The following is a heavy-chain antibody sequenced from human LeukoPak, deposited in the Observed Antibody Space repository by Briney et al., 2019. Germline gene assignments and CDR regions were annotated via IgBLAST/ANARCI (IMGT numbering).Heavy chain of an antibody. J-gene: IGHJ4*02. D-gene: IGHD3-22*01. V-gene: IGHV3-30*18. Sequence: GGSLRLSCAASGFTFSSYGMHWVRQAPGKGLEWVAVISYDGSNKYYADSVKGRFTISRDNSKNTLYLQMNSLRAEDTAVYYCAKDPRYYYDSSGYYYGILYYFDYWGQGTLVTVSS. CDR1: GFTFSSYG. CDR2: ISYDGSNK. CDR3: AKDPRYYYDSSGYYYGILYYFDY.